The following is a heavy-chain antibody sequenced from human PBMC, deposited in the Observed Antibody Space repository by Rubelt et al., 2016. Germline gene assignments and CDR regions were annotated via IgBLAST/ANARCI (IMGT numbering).Heavy chain of an antibody. J-gene: IGHJ4*02. D-gene: IGHD3-10*01. V-gene: IGHV2-26*01. CDR3: ARMGCYYMVLDY. Sequence: SLKSRLTISKDTSKSQVVLTMTNMDPVDTATYYCARMGCYYMVLDYWGQGTLVTVSS.